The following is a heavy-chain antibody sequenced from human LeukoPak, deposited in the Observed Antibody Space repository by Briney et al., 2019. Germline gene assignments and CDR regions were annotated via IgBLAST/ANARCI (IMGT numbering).Heavy chain of an antibody. D-gene: IGHD3-10*01. V-gene: IGHV4-31*03. CDR2: IYYSGST. CDR3: AGGVLLWFGDRIPFDY. CDR1: GGSISSGGYY. J-gene: IGHJ4*02. Sequence: SQTLSLTCTVSGGSISSGGYYWSWIRQHPGKGLEWIGYIYYSGSTYYNPSLKSRVTISVDTSKNQFSLKLSSVTAADTAVYYCAGGVLLWFGDRIPFDYWGQGTLVTVSS.